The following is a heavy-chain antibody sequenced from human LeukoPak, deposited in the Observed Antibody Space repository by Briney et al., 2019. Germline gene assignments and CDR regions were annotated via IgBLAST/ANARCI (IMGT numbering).Heavy chain of an antibody. D-gene: IGHD4-17*01. CDR2: VDPEDGET. J-gene: IGHJ4*02. V-gene: IGHV1-69-2*01. Sequence: ASVKVSCKVSGYTFTDYYMHWVQQAPGKGLEWMGLVDPEDGETIYAEKFQGRVTITADTSTDTAYMELSSLRSEDTAVYYCARDVPTTVTTYVQYYFDYWGQGTLVTVSS. CDR1: GYTFTDYY. CDR3: ARDVPTTVTTYVQYYFDY.